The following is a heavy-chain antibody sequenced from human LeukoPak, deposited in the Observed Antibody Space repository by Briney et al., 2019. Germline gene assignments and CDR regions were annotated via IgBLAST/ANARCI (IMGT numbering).Heavy chain of an antibody. CDR3: AKTGYYDFWSGTFDI. CDR1: GFTFSGYW. CDR2: ISGDGRNI. J-gene: IGHJ3*02. Sequence: AGGSLRLSCVASGFTFSGYWMHWVRQDPRKGLVWVSRISGDGRNINYADSVRGRFTISRDNSKNTLYLQMNSLRAEDTAVYYCAKTGYYDFWSGTFDIWGQGTMVTVSS. D-gene: IGHD3-3*01. V-gene: IGHV3-74*01.